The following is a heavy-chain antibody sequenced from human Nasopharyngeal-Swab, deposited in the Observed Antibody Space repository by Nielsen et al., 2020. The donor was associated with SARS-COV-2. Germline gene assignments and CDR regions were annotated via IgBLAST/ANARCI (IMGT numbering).Heavy chain of an antibody. V-gene: IGHV3-21*01. CDR3: VRDGYFDWSFGY. D-gene: IGHD3-9*01. J-gene: IGHJ4*02. CDR1: GFTFTDYV. CDR2: ISTTSDYI. Sequence: GESLKISCAASGFTFTDYVMNWVRQAPGKGLEWVSSISTTSDYIYYADSVKGRFTISRDNARNSLHLHMHSLRAEDPAVYYCVRDGYFDWSFGYWGQGTLVTVSS.